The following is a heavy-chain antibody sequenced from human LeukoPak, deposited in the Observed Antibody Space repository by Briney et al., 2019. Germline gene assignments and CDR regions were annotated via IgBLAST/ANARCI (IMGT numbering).Heavy chain of an antibody. CDR1: GFTFSSYA. CDR3: ARQSPHSSTWYGPNNDY. V-gene: IGHV3-30-3*01. J-gene: IGHJ4*02. D-gene: IGHD6-13*01. Sequence: GGSLRLSCAASGFTFSSYAMHWVRQAPGKGLEWVAVISYDGSDKYYADSVKGRFTISRDNSKNTLFLQMNSLRAEDTAMYYCARQSPHSSTWYGPNNDYWGQGTLVTVSS. CDR2: ISYDGSDK.